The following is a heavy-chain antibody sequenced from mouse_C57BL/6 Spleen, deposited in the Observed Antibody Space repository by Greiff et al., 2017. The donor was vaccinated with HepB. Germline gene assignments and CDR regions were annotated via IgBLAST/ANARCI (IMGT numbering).Heavy chain of an antibody. J-gene: IGHJ4*01. CDR3: ARGAQAMDY. CDR2: ISYSGST. CDR1: GYSITSGYD. Sequence: DVQLQQSGPGMVKPSQSLSLTCTVTGYSITSGYDWHWMRHFPGNKLEWLGYISYSGSTNYNPSLKSRISITHDTSKNHFFLKLNSVTTEDTATYYCARGAQAMDYWGQGTSVTVSS. V-gene: IGHV3-1*01. D-gene: IGHD3-2*02.